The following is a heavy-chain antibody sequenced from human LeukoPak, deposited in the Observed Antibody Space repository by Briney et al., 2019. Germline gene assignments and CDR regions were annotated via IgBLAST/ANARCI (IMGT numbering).Heavy chain of an antibody. CDR2: ISSSSSYI. CDR3: ARDPQYSGSHDY. V-gene: IGHV3-21*01. CDR1: GFTFSSYS. J-gene: IGHJ4*02. Sequence: GGSLRLSCAASGFTFSSYSMNWVRQAPGKGLEWVSSISSSSSYIYYADSVKGRFTISRDNAKNSLYLQMNSLRAEDTAVYYCARDPQYSGSHDYWGQGTLVTVSS. D-gene: IGHD6-6*01.